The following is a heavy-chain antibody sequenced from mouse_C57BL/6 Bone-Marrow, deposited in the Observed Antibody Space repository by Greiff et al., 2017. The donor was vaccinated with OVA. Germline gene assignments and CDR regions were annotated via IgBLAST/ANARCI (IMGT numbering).Heavy chain of an antibody. D-gene: IGHD2-3*01. V-gene: IGHV1-82*01. CDR2: IYPGDGDT. J-gene: IGHJ2*01. CDR1: GYAFSSSW. CDR3: ARHEDGYYASYFDY. Sequence: VHLVESGPELVKPGASVKISCKASGYAFSSSWMNWVKQRPGKGLEWIGRIYPGDGDTNYNGKFKGKATLTADKSSSTAYMQLSSLTSEDSAVYFGARHEDGYYASYFDYWGQGTTLTVSS.